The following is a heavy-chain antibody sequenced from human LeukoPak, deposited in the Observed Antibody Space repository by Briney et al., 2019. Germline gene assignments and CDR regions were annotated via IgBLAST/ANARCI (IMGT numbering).Heavy chain of an antibody. Sequence: SGTLSLTCTVSGGSISSSSYYWGWIRQPPGKGLEWIGSIYYSGSTYYNPSLKSRVTISVDTSKNQFSLKLSSVTAADTAVYYCVQGPSIAAAGTTWFDYWGQGTLVTVSS. V-gene: IGHV4-39*01. CDR2: IYYSGST. CDR1: GGSISSSSYY. J-gene: IGHJ4*02. CDR3: VQGPSIAAAGTTWFDY. D-gene: IGHD6-13*01.